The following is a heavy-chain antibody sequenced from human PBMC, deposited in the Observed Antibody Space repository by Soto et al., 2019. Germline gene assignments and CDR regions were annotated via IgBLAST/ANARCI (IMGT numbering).Heavy chain of an antibody. CDR2: IYYSGST. CDR3: ARHYQEYYYGMDV. V-gene: IGHV4-39*01. J-gene: IGHJ6*02. Sequence: KPSETLSLTCTFSGGSISSSSYYWGWIRQPPGKGLEWIGSIYYSGSTYYNPSLKSRVTISVDTSKNQFSLKLSSVTAADTAVYYCARHYQEYYYGMDVWGQGTTVTVSS. D-gene: IGHD3-16*02. CDR1: GGSISSSSYY.